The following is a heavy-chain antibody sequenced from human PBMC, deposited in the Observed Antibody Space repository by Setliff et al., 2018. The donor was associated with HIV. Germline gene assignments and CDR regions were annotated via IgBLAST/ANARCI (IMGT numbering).Heavy chain of an antibody. CDR2: INHSGNT. CDR1: GGSFSGFY. Sequence: SETLSLICDVYGGSFSGFYWTWIRQPPGKGLEWIGEINHSGNTNYNPSLNSRVLISVDTSKNQFSLKMLSVTAADTAVYYCARGLGHYGSGSSLPLGYWGQGTLVTVSS. D-gene: IGHD3-10*01. J-gene: IGHJ4*02. CDR3: ARGLGHYGSGSSLPLGY. V-gene: IGHV4-34*01.